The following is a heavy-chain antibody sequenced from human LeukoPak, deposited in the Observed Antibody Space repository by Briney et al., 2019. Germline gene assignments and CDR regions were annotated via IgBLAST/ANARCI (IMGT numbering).Heavy chain of an antibody. V-gene: IGHV3-33*01. Sequence: GRSLRLSCAASGFTFSSYGMHWVRQAPGKGLEWGAVIWYDGSNKYYADSVKGRFTISRDNSKNTLYLQMNSLRAEDTAVYYCARDYYDSSGYYYLGYWGQGTLVTVSS. D-gene: IGHD3-22*01. J-gene: IGHJ4*02. CDR1: GFTFSSYG. CDR2: IWYDGSNK. CDR3: ARDYYDSSGYYYLGY.